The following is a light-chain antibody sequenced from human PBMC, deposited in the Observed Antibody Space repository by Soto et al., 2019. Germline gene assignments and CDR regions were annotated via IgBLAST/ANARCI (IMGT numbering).Light chain of an antibody. CDR1: QSVSNNY. J-gene: IGKJ1*01. V-gene: IGKV3-20*01. CDR2: GAS. Sequence: EIVLTQSPGALALSPGERGTRSCSASQSVSNNYLAWYQQKPGQAPRLLIYGASNRATGIPDRFSGTGAGTDFTLTISRLEPEDFAVYYCQQYGSSGTFGQGTKVDIK. CDR3: QQYGSSGT.